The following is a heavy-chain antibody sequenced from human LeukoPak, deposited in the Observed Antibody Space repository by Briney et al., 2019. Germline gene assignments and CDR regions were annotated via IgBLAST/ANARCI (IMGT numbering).Heavy chain of an antibody. Sequence: SGTLSLTCTVSGASINSYYWSWIRQPPGKGLEWFGCIYDSGSTDFNPSLKSRVTISVDTSKNQCSLKLTSVTAADTAVYYCARTSSSWLWGQGTLVTVSS. CDR3: ARTSSSWL. D-gene: IGHD6-13*01. V-gene: IGHV4-59*01. J-gene: IGHJ4*02. CDR2: IYDSGST. CDR1: GASINSYY.